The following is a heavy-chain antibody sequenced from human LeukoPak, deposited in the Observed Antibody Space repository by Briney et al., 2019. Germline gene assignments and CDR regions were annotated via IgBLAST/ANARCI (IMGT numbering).Heavy chain of an antibody. CDR2: INHSGST. CDR1: GGSFSGYY. D-gene: IGHD3-3*01. V-gene: IGHV4-34*09. CDR3: ARHLPLRSLGYFDY. Sequence: SETLSLTCAVYGGSFSGYYWSWIRQPPGKGLEWIGEINHSGSTNYNPSLKSRVTISVDTSKNQFSLKLSSVTAADTAVYYCARHLPLRSLGYFDYWGQGTLVTVSS. J-gene: IGHJ4*02.